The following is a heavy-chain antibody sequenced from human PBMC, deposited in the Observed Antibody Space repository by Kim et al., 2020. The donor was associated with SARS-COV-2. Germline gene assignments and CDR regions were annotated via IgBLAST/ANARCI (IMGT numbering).Heavy chain of an antibody. CDR3: AIIAVAGTANLWGAFDI. Sequence: GGSLRLSCAASGFTFDDYAMHWVRQAPGKGLEWVSLISGDGGSTYYADFVKGRFTISRDNSKNSLYLQMNSLRTEDTALYYCAIIAVAGTANLWGAFDIWGQGTMVTVSS. CDR1: GFTFDDYA. CDR2: ISGDGGST. V-gene: IGHV3-43*02. J-gene: IGHJ3*02. D-gene: IGHD6-19*01.